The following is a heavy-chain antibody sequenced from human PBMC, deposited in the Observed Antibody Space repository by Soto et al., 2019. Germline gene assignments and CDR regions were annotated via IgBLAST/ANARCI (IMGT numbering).Heavy chain of an antibody. CDR2: ISAYNGNT. CDR1: GYSFTNYG. D-gene: IGHD6-19*01. CDR3: ARDRGVAPTVAGNTHYSYYMDV. J-gene: IGHJ6*03. V-gene: IGHV1-18*01. Sequence: QDQLVQSGVEVKKPGASVKVSCKASGYSFTNYGITWVRQAPGQGFEWMGWISAYNGNTNYAQKFQGRVTLTTHASTSTAYLELRSLRSDDTAVYYCARDRGVAPTVAGNTHYSYYMDVWGKGTTVTVSS.